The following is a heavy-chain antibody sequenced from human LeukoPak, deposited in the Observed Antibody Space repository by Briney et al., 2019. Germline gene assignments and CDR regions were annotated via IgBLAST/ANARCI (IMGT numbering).Heavy chain of an antibody. V-gene: IGHV4-34*01. Sequence: SETLSLTCAVYGGSFSGYYWSWIRQPPGKGLEWIGEINHSGSTNYNPSLKSRATISVDTSKNQFSLKLSSVTAADTAVYYCARAGYSSSWVDYWGQGTLVTVSS. CDR3: ARAGYSSSWVDY. CDR2: INHSGST. CDR1: GGSFSGYY. D-gene: IGHD6-13*01. J-gene: IGHJ4*02.